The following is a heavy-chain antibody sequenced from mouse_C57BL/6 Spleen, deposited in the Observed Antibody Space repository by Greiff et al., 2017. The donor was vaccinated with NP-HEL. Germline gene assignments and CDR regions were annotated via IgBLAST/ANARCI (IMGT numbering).Heavy chain of an antibody. D-gene: IGHD2-5*01. Sequence: QVQLKQSGAELAKPGASVKLSCKASGYTFTSYWMHWVKQRPGQGLEWIGYINPSSGYTKYNQKFKDKATLTADKSSSTAYMQLSSLTYEDSAVYYCARLETYYSNYEGYFDYWGQGTTLTVSS. V-gene: IGHV1-7*01. CDR3: ARLETYYSNYEGYFDY. J-gene: IGHJ2*01. CDR2: INPSSGYT. CDR1: GYTFTSYW.